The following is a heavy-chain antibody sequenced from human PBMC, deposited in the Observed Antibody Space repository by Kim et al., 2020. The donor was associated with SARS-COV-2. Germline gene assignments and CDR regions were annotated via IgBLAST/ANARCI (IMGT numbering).Heavy chain of an antibody. CDR3: ARPSYGSPMGYYYYGMDG. CDR2: ISPIFGTA. Sequence: SVKVSCKASGGTFSSYAISWVRQAPGQGLEWMGGISPIFGTANYAQKFQGRVTITADESTSTAYMELSSLRSEDTAVYYCARPSYGSPMGYYYYGMDGWGQGTTVTVSS. V-gene: IGHV1-69*13. J-gene: IGHJ6*02. D-gene: IGHD2-8*01. CDR1: GGTFSSYA.